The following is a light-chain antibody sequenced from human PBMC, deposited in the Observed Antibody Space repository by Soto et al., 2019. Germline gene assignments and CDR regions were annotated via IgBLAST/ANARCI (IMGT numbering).Light chain of an antibody. J-gene: IGLJ3*02. CDR1: RSNIGAAYD. Sequence: QSVLTQPPSVSGAPGQRVTISCTGSRSNIGAAYDVHWYQQVPGTAPKVLIYGNNNRPSGVPDRFSGSKSGTSASLAITGLQAEDEADYYCQSYDSSLSGWVFGGGTKVTVL. CDR2: GNN. CDR3: QSYDSSLSGWV. V-gene: IGLV1-40*01.